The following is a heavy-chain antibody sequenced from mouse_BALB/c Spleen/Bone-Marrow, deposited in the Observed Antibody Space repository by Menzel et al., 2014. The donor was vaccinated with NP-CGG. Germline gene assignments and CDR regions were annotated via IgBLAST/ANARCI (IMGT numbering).Heavy chain of an antibody. Sequence: VQLQQSGSVLVRPGASVKLSCKASGYTFTNSWIHWAKQRPGQGLEWIGEIHPNSGNTNSNEKFKVKATLTVDTSSSTAYVDLSSLTAEDSAVYYCARHHRYAYYFDYWGQGTTLTVSS. D-gene: IGHD2-14*01. J-gene: IGHJ2*01. CDR2: IHPNSGNT. CDR3: ARHHRYAYYFDY. CDR1: GYTFTNSW. V-gene: IGHV1S130*01.